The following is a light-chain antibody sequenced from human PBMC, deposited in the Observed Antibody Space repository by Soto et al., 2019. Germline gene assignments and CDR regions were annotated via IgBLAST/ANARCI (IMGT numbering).Light chain of an antibody. J-gene: IGKJ4*01. CDR1: QSVSSNY. CDR3: QQYGNSPPIT. CDR2: GAS. Sequence: IVFTQSPGTLSLSPGESATLSCRASQSVSSNYLAWYQQKPGQAPRLLIYGASTRATGIPDRFSGSGSGTDFTLTISRLEPEDFAVYYCQQYGNSPPITFGGGTKVDI. V-gene: IGKV3-20*01.